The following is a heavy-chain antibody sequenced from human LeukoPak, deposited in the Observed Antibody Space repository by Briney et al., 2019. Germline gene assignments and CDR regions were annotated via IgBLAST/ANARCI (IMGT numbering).Heavy chain of an antibody. D-gene: IGHD2-15*01. Sequence: GGSLRLSCTTSGFTFGDYAMSWVRQAPGKGLEWVGFIRRKGHGGTTKYAASVEDRFTISRDDSKSNDYLQMDSLKTEDTAVYYCTRGYCISGNCYSLDHLDSWGQGTLVTVSS. CDR1: GFTFGDYA. CDR3: TRGYCISGNCYSLDHLDS. V-gene: IGHV3-49*04. J-gene: IGHJ4*02. CDR2: IRRKGHGGTT.